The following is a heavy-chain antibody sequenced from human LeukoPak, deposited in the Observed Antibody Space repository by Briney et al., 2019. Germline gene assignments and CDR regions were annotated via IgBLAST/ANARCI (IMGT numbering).Heavy chain of an antibody. CDR1: GFTFSTYW. CDR3: ARVLPVASRDY. J-gene: IGHJ4*02. D-gene: IGHD2-2*01. CDR2: IKQDGSDK. Sequence: GGSLRLSCEASGFTFSTYWMSWVRQAPGKGLEWVANIKQDGSDKFYVDSVKGRFTISRDNAKNSMYLQMNSLRAEDTAVYYCARVLPVASRDYWGQGTLVTVSS. V-gene: IGHV3-7*01.